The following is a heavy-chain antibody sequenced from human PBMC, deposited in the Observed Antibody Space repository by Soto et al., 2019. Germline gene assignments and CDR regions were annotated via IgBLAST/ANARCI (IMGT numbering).Heavy chain of an antibody. CDR1: GYTFTHYY. Sequence: QVQLVQSGAEVKKPGASVKVSCKSSGYTFTHYYIHWVRQDPGQGLEWMGMINPSGGSTDYAQKFQGRVTMTTETSMTTVYMELSSLRSDDTAVYYCARPPFPGCINGVCYPCDHWGQGTLVTVSS. D-gene: IGHD2-8*01. J-gene: IGHJ4*02. CDR2: INPSGGST. CDR3: ARPPFPGCINGVCYPCDH. V-gene: IGHV1-46*01.